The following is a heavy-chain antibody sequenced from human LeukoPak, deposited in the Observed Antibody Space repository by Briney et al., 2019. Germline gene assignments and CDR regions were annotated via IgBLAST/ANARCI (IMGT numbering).Heavy chain of an antibody. D-gene: IGHD4-17*01. V-gene: IGHV4-4*02. CDR1: GGSISNSNR. CDR3: ARDRGDDYGDYFWLD. J-gene: IGHJ4*02. Sequence: SGTLSLTCAVSGGSISNSNRWSWVRQPPGMGLVWIGEIHHSGSTKYNPSLKSRVTMSVDNSKNQFSLELTSVTAADTAVYYCARDRGDDYGDYFWLDWGQGTLVTVSS. CDR2: IHHSGST.